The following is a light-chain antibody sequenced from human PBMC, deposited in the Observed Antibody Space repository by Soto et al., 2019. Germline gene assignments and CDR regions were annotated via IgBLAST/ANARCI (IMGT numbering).Light chain of an antibody. J-gene: IGKJ1*01. Sequence: EIVMTQSPPTLSVSPGERVPLSCRASQSLTRNLAWYQHKPGQSPRVLIYDSSTRATGIPARFSGSEAGTEFTLAISSLQPEDSATYYCLQDINYPWTFGQGTKVDIK. V-gene: IGKV3-15*01. CDR2: DSS. CDR1: QSLTRN. CDR3: LQDINYPWT.